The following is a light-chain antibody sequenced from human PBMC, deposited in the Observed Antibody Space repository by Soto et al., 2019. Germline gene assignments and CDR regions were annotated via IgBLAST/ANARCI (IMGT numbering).Light chain of an antibody. Sequence: QSVLTQPRSVSGSPGQSVTISCTGASSDVGGYKYVSWYLQHPGKAPKLLIYDVTKRPSGVPDRFSGSKSGNTASLTISGLQAEDEAPYYCCSSAGNYSFVFGVATKVTVL. V-gene: IGLV2-11*01. CDR3: CSSAGNYSFV. CDR1: SSDVGGYKY. J-gene: IGLJ1*01. CDR2: DVT.